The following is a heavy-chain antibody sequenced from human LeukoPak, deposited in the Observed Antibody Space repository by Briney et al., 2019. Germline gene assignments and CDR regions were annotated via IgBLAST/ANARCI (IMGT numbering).Heavy chain of an antibody. D-gene: IGHD3-10*01. CDR2: IFYSGST. V-gene: IGHV4-39*07. Sequence: SETLSLTCTDSGGSISSSTYYWAWIRQPPGKGLEWVGNIFYSGSTYYNPSLKSRVTISVDTSKNQFSLKLTSVTAADTAVYYCARLWFGDPQRQAIDYWGQGTLVTVSS. J-gene: IGHJ4*02. CDR1: GGSISSSTYY. CDR3: ARLWFGDPQRQAIDY.